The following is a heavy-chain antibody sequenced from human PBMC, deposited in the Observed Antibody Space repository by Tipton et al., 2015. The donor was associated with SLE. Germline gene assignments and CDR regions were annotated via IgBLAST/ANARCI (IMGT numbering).Heavy chain of an antibody. Sequence: LRLSCAVYGGSFSGYYWSWIRQPPGKGLEWIGEINHSGSTNYNPSLKSRVTISVDTSKNQFSLKLSSVTAADTAVYYCARVGCSGGSCHSEDYWGQGTLVTVSS. CDR2: INHSGST. J-gene: IGHJ4*02. CDR1: GGSFSGYY. D-gene: IGHD2-15*01. CDR3: ARVGCSGGSCHSEDY. V-gene: IGHV4-34*01.